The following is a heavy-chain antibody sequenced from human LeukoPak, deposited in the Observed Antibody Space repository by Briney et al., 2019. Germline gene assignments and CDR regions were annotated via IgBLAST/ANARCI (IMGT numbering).Heavy chain of an antibody. CDR3: TTASITGVDY. D-gene: IGHD1-20*01. J-gene: IGHJ4*02. V-gene: IGHV3-15*01. Sequence: GGSLRLSCAASGFTFSNAWMSWVRQAPGKGLEWVGRIKSKTGGGTTDYAAPVKGRFTISRDDSKNTLYLQMNSLKTEDTAVYYCTTASITGVDYWGQGTLVTVSS. CDR2: IKSKTGGGTT. CDR1: GFTFSNAW.